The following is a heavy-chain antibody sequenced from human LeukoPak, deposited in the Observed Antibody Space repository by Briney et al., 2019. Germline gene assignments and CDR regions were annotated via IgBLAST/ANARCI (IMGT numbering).Heavy chain of an antibody. CDR3: ARHELWFGESDVNNWFDP. J-gene: IGHJ5*02. V-gene: IGHV4-39*01. D-gene: IGHD3-10*01. CDR1: GGAISSSSYY. Sequence: SETLSLTCTVSGGAISSSSYYWGWTRQPPGKGLEWIGSIYYSGSTYYRPSLKSRVTISVDTSKNQLSLKLSSVTAADTAVYYCARHELWFGESDVNNWFDPWGQGTLVSVSS. CDR2: IYYSGST.